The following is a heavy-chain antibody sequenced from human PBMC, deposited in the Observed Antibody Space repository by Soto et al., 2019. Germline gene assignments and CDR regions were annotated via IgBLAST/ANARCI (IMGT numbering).Heavy chain of an antibody. CDR3: ARDLSRWPNEYYFDY. CDR2: IWYDGSNK. Sequence: GGSLRLSCAASGFTFSSYGMHWVRQAPGKGLEWVAVIWYDGSNKYYADSVKGRFTISRDNSKNTLYLQMNGLRAEDTAVYYCARDLSRWPNEYYFDYWGQGTLVTVPQ. V-gene: IGHV3-33*01. D-gene: IGHD6-13*01. CDR1: GFTFSSYG. J-gene: IGHJ4*02.